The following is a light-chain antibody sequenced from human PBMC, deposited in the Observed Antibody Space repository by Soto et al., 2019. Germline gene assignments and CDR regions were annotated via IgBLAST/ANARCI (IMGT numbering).Light chain of an antibody. CDR1: QSVSSY. J-gene: IGKJ5*01. Sequence: EIVLTQSPSTVSLSPGERATLSCRASQSVSSYLAWYQQKPGQAPRLLIYDASNRATGIPARFSGSGSGTEFTLTISSLQSEDVAVYFCQQYHNWPPITFGQGTRLEI. CDR3: QQYHNWPPIT. CDR2: DAS. V-gene: IGKV3-11*01.